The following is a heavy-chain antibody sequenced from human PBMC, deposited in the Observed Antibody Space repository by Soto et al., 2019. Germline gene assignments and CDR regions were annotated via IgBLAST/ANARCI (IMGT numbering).Heavy chain of an antibody. Sequence: EVQLVESGGGLVQPGRSLRLSCAASGFTFDDYAMHWVRQAPGKGLEWVSGISWNSGSIGYADSVKGRFTISRDNAKNSLYLQMNSLRAEDTALYYCARGRGMGAKSYYYYYGMDVWGQGTTVTVSS. V-gene: IGHV3-9*01. CDR3: ARGRGMGAKSYYYYYGMDV. J-gene: IGHJ6*02. CDR1: GFTFDDYA. CDR2: ISWNSGSI. D-gene: IGHD1-26*01.